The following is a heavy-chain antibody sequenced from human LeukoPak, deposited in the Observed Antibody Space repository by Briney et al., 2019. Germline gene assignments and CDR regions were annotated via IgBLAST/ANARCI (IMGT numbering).Heavy chain of an antibody. D-gene: IGHD1-26*01. CDR3: ARDPYSGSYFDDAFDI. CDR2: IIPILGIA. CDR1: GGTFSSYA. Sequence: SVKFSCKASGGTFSSYAIRWVRQAPGQGLEWLGRIIPILGIANYAQKFQGRVTITADKSTSTAYMELSSLRSEDTAVYYCARDPYSGSYFDDAFDIWGQGTMVTVSS. J-gene: IGHJ3*02. V-gene: IGHV1-69*04.